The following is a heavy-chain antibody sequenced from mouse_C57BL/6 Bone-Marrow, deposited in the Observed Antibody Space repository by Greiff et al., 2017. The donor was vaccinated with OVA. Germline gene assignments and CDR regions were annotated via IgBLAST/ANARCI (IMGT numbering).Heavy chain of an antibody. CDR1: GFNIKDDY. CDR2: IDPENGDT. Sequence: EVKLVESGAELVRPGASVKLSCTASGFNIKDDYMHWVKQRPEQGLEWIGWIDPENGDTEYASKFQGKATITADTSSNTAYLQLSSLTSEDTAVYYCTTNYGSSWDWYFDVWGTGTTVTVSS. CDR3: TTNYGSSWDWYFDV. J-gene: IGHJ1*03. D-gene: IGHD1-1*01. V-gene: IGHV14-4*01.